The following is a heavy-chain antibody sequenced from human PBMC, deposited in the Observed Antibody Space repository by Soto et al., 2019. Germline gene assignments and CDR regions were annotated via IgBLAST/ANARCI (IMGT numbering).Heavy chain of an antibody. V-gene: IGHV1-69*13. CDR1: GGTFSSYA. J-gene: IGHJ6*02. D-gene: IGHD3-3*01. Sequence: SVKVSCKASGGTFSSYAISWVRQAPGQGLEWMGGIIPIFGTANYAQKFQGRVTITADESTSTAYMELISLRSEDTAVYYCASPNYDFFPWPYYYGMDVWGQGTTVTVSS. CDR2: IIPIFGTA. CDR3: ASPNYDFFPWPYYYGMDV.